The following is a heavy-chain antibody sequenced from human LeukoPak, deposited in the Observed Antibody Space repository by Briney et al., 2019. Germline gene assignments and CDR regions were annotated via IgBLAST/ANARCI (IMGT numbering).Heavy chain of an antibody. J-gene: IGHJ4*02. CDR2: ISAYNGNT. D-gene: IGHD3-10*01. CDR1: GYTFTSYG. V-gene: IGHV1-18*01. CDR3: ARDGFGGSFGPLRPDY. Sequence: ASVKVSCKASGYTFTSYGISWVRQAPGQGLEWMGWISAYNGNTNYAQKLQGRVTMTTDTSTSTAYMELRSLRSDDTAVYYCARDGFGGSFGPLRPDYWGRGTLVTVSS.